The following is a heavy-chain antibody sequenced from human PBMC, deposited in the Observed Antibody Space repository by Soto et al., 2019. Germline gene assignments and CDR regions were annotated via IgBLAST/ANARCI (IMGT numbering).Heavy chain of an antibody. J-gene: IGHJ4*02. Sequence: QVQLVESGGGVVQPGRSLRLSCAASGFTFSSYGMHWVRQAPGKGLEWVAVISYDGSNKYYADSVKGRFTISRDNSKNKLYLQMNSLRAEDTAVYYCAKGGAVAGIYYFDYWGQGTLVTVSS. CDR3: AKGGAVAGIYYFDY. CDR2: ISYDGSNK. V-gene: IGHV3-30*18. CDR1: GFTFSSYG. D-gene: IGHD6-19*01.